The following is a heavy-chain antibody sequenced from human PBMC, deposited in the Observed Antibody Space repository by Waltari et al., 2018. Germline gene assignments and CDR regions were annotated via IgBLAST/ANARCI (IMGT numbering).Heavy chain of an antibody. D-gene: IGHD1-1*01. CDR2: SRYPGST. Sequence: QLQLQESGPGLVKPSETLPRTCTVSGGSITSGTFYWGWNRPPPGRGLEWIGSSRYPGSTYYNPSLKRRITISGDTSKNQFSLKLNSVTAADTAVYYCAGLARISDNWERSYWFDPWGQGTLVTVSS. CDR1: GGSITSGTFY. V-gene: IGHV4-39*01. J-gene: IGHJ5*02. CDR3: AGLARISDNWERSYWFDP.